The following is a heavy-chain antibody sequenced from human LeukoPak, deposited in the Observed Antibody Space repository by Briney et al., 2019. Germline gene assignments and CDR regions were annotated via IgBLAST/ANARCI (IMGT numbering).Heavy chain of an antibody. CDR1: GFTFSSYA. V-gene: IGHV3-64*01. D-gene: IGHD4-17*01. CDR2: ISSNGGST. J-gene: IGHJ4*02. CDR3: ARSRTVTTVIDY. Sequence: PGGSLRLSCAASGFTFSSYAMHWVRQAPGKGLEYVSAISSNGGSTYYANSVKGRFTISRDNSKNTLYLQMGSLRAEDMAVYYCARSRTVTTVIDYWGQGTLVTVSS.